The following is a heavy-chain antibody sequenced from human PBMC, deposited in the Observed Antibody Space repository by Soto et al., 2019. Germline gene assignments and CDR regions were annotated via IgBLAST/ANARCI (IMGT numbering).Heavy chain of an antibody. J-gene: IGHJ6*04. CDR3: ARARLWGHLDV. D-gene: IGHD3-16*01. CDR2: ITASSRTV. CDR1: GFTFSGHS. V-gene: IGHV3-48*01. Sequence: EEQLVDSGGGLVQPGGSLRLSCLASGFTFSGHSMVWVRQAPGKGLEWLSYITASSRTVTYTESVKGRFSISRDNDKNSLFLRVDSMRAEDTAVYYCARARLWGHLDVWGKGTTVTVSS.